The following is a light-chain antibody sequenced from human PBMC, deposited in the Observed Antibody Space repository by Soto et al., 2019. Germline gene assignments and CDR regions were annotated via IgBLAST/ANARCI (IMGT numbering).Light chain of an antibody. CDR2: DAS. J-gene: IGKJ3*01. CDR3: QQRSNSPFT. CDR1: QSVSRY. V-gene: IGKV3-11*01. Sequence: EIVLTQSPATLSLSPGERATLSCRASQSVSRYLAWYQQKPGQAPRLLIYDASNRATGIPARFSGSGSGTDFTLTNSSLEPEDFAIYYCQQRSNSPFTFGPGTKVDIK.